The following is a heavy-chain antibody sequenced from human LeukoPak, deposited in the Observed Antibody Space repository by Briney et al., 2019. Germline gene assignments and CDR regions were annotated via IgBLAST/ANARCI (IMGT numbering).Heavy chain of an antibody. J-gene: IGHJ2*01. CDR3: ARVRDHYHWYLDL. CDR1: GFSVGTKY. Sequence: GGSLRLSCAASGFSVGTKYMNWVRQAPGKGLEWVSILYSGDDTYYADSVRGRFIVSRDSSKNTLYLHMSALRAEDTAVYYCARVRDHYHWYLDLWGRGTLVTVSS. V-gene: IGHV3-53*01. D-gene: IGHD5-24*01. CDR2: LYSGDDT.